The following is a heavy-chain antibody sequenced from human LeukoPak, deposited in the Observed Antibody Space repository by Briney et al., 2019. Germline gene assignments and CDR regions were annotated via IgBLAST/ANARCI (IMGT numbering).Heavy chain of an antibody. Sequence: PGGSLRLSCAASGFTFSSYAMSRVRQAPGKGLEWVSAISGSGGSTYYADSVKGRFTISRDNSKNTLYLQMNSLRAEDTAVYYCAKDLEDYYYYGMDVWGQGTTVTVSS. CDR1: GFTFSSYA. V-gene: IGHV3-23*01. CDR3: AKDLEDYYYYGMDV. J-gene: IGHJ6*02. CDR2: ISGSGGST.